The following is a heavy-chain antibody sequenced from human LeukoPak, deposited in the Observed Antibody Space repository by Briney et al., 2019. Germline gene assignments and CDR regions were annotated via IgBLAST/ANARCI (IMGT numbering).Heavy chain of an antibody. CDR3: ARDRSGGAASVYY. Sequence: GASVTVSCKASVYTFIGYYMHWLRQAPGQGLEWMGWINPNSGDTNYAQKFQDRVTMTRDTSISAAYMELSRLRSDDTAMYFCARDRSGGAASVYYWGQGTLVIVSS. D-gene: IGHD6-13*01. CDR1: VYTFIGYY. V-gene: IGHV1-2*02. J-gene: IGHJ4*02. CDR2: INPNSGDT.